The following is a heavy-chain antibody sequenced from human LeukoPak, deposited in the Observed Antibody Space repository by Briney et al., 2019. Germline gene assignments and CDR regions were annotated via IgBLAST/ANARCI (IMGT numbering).Heavy chain of an antibody. CDR1: GGTFSSYA. Sequence: GASVKVSCKASGGTFSSYAISWVRQAPGQGLEWMGRIIPILGIANYAQKFQGRVTITADKSTSTAYMELSSLRSEDTAVYYCARDHLSLCSGGSCYSGYNWFDPWGQGTLVTVSS. CDR3: ARDHLSLCSGGSCYSGYNWFDP. V-gene: IGHV1-69*04. D-gene: IGHD2-15*01. CDR2: IIPILGIA. J-gene: IGHJ5*02.